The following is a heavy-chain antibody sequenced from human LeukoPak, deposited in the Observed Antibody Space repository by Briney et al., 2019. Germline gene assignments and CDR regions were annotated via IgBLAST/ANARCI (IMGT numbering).Heavy chain of an antibody. V-gene: IGHV3-9*01. J-gene: IGHJ4*02. D-gene: IGHD3-22*01. Sequence: GGSLRLSCAASGFTFDDYAMHWVRQAPGKGLEWVSGISWNSGSIGYADSVKGRFTISRDNAKNSLYLQMNSLRAEDTAVYYCARGDSSGYLVDYWGQGTLVTVSS. CDR2: ISWNSGSI. CDR3: ARGDSSGYLVDY. CDR1: GFTFDDYA.